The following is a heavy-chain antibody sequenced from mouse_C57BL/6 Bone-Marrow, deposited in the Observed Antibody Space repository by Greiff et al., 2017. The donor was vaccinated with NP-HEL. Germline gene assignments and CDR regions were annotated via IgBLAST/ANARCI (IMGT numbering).Heavy chain of an antibody. CDR3: ARRVGFAWFAY. CDR1: GYTFTDYY. D-gene: IGHD1-1*02. Sequence: QVQLQQSGAELVRPGASVKLSCKASGYTFTDYYINWVKQRPGQGLEWIARIYPGSGNTYYNEKFKGKATLTAEKSSSTAYMQLSSLTSEDSAVYFCARRVGFAWFAYWGQGTLVTVSA. V-gene: IGHV1-76*01. CDR2: IYPGSGNT. J-gene: IGHJ3*01.